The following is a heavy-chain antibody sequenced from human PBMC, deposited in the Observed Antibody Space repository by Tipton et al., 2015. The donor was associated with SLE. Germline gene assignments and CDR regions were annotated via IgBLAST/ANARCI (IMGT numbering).Heavy chain of an antibody. V-gene: IGHV4-59*01. Sequence: TLSLTCTVYGGSFSGYYWSWIRQPPGKGLEWIGYIYYSGSTNYNPSLKSRVTISVDTSKNQFSLKLSSVTAADTAVYYCARGPYCSSTSCYTAAAFDIWGQGTMVTVSS. CDR3: ARGPYCSSTSCYTAAAFDI. CDR1: GGSFSGYY. CDR2: IYYSGST. J-gene: IGHJ3*02. D-gene: IGHD2-2*02.